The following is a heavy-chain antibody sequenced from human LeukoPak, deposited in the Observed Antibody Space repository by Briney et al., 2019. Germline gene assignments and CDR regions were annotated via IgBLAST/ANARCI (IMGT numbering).Heavy chain of an antibody. J-gene: IGHJ4*02. D-gene: IGHD2-2*01. CDR1: GFSFSNYA. V-gene: IGHV3-23*01. Sequence: GGSLRLSCAASGFSFSNYAMSWVRQAPGKGLEWVSGISGSGGSTYYADSVKGRFTISRDNSKNTLYLQLNSLRAEDTALYYCAKVKEGHQRAYYFDYWGQGTLVTVSS. CDR3: AKVKEGHQRAYYFDY. CDR2: ISGSGGST.